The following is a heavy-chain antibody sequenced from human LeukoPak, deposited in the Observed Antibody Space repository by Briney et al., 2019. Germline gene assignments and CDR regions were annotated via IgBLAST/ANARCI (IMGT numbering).Heavy chain of an antibody. CDR1: GGSISSYY. J-gene: IGHJ4*02. V-gene: IGHV4-59*08. Sequence: SETLSLTCTVSGGSISSYYWSWIRQPPGKGLEWIGYISYSGSTNYNPSLKSRVTISVDTSEKQVSMKLSSVNAADSAVYYCARRPDGDVPLDYWGQGTLVTVSS. CDR2: ISYSGST. D-gene: IGHD4-17*01. CDR3: ARRPDGDVPLDY.